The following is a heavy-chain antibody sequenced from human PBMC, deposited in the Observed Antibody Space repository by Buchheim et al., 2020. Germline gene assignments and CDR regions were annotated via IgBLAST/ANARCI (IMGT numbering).Heavy chain of an antibody. V-gene: IGHV3-74*01. CDR1: GFTFSDYW. Sequence: QVVESGGGLVQPGGSLRLSCAASGFTFSDYWMHWVRPGPGKGLVWVSYINSDGSSTNSADSVKGRFTISRDNARNTLYLQMNSLRAEDTAVYYCARLAETTSDWFDPWGQGT. J-gene: IGHJ5*02. CDR3: ARLAETTSDWFDP. CDR2: INSDGSST. D-gene: IGHD1-7*01.